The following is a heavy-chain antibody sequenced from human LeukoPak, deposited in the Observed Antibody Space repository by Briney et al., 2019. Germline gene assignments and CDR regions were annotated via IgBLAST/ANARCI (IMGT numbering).Heavy chain of an antibody. CDR2: IYHSGST. D-gene: IGHD2-2*01. J-gene: IGHJ5*02. V-gene: IGHV4-38-2*02. CDR1: GYSISSGYY. Sequence: SETLSLTCTVSGYSISSGYYWGLIRQPPGKGLEWIGSIYHSGSTYYNPSLKSRVTISVDTSKNQFSLKLSSVTAADTAVYYCARDIVVVPAAMMGMTNWFDPWGQGTLVTVSS. CDR3: ARDIVVVPAAMMGMTNWFDP.